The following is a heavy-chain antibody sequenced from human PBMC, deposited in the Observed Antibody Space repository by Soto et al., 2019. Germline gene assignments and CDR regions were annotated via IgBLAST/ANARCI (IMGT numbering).Heavy chain of an antibody. V-gene: IGHV1-8*01. CDR3: AIRYTRSSGTSSCMPV. Sequence: SSVKVSCKASGYTFTSYDINWVRQATGQGLEWMGWMNPNSGNTGYAQKFQGRVTMTRNTSISTAYMELSSLRSEDTAVYYCAIRYTRSSGTSSCMPVWRQGNMGTISS. CDR2: MNPNSGNT. D-gene: IGHD3-16*02. J-gene: IGHJ6*02. CDR1: GYTFTSYD.